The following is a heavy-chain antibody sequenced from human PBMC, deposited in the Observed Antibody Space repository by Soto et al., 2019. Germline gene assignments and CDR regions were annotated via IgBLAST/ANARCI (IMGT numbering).Heavy chain of an antibody. Sequence: SETLSLTCAVSGGSISSSNWWSWVRQPPGKGLEWIGEIYHSGSTNYNPSLKSRVTISVDKSKNQFSLKLSSVTAADTAVYYCARDPYLNYYYYYGMDVWGQGTTVTVSS. CDR2: IYHSGST. J-gene: IGHJ6*02. CDR3: ARDPYLNYYYYYGMDV. CDR1: GGSISSSNW. D-gene: IGHD3-10*01. V-gene: IGHV4-4*02.